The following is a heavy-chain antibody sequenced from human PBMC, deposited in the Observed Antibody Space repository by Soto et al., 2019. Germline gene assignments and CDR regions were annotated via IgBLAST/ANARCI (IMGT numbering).Heavy chain of an antibody. CDR2: MNAYDGHT. D-gene: IGHD3-10*01. V-gene: IGHV1-18*04. J-gene: IGHJ5*02. CDR3: AQVYCFSPTCSVIKTNFDP. CDR1: VETFKNYG. Sequence: GXSLKVSCEASVETFKNYGMIWLRQAPGQGLEGRGWMNAYDGHTKSAERCQVRLTMTTDTSTTTADIELRSLISDDKAVYYCAQVYCFSPTCSVIKTNFDPWGQGTLVTASS.